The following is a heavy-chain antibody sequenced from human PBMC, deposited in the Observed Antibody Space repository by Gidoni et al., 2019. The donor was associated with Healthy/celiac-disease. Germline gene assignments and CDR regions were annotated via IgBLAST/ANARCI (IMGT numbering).Heavy chain of an antibody. D-gene: IGHD3-10*01. CDR3: ARDWPGVSGSYYAYGMDV. J-gene: IGHJ6*02. CDR1: GVTFSSFA. CDR2: IIPIFGTA. V-gene: IGHV1-69*01. Sequence: QVQLVQSGAEVRKPGSSVKVSCKASGVTFSSFAISWVRQAPGQGLEWMGGIIPIFGTANYAQKFQGRVTITADESTSTAYMELSSLRSEDTAVYYCARDWPGVSGSYYAYGMDVWGQGTTVTVSS.